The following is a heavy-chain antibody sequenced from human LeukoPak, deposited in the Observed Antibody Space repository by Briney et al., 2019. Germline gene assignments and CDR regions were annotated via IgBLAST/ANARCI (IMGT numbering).Heavy chain of an antibody. J-gene: IGHJ4*02. V-gene: IGHV6-1*01. CDR3: ARGSIAAGNVFDC. D-gene: IGHD6-25*01. CDR1: GDNVSSNSAA. CDR2: TYYRSKWYN. Sequence: SQTLSLTCAISGDNVSSNSAAWNWIRQSPSRGLEWLGRTYYRSKWYNDYAVSVKSRITFNPDTSKNQFSLQLNSVTPGDTAMYFCARGSIAAGNVFDCWGQGALVTVSS.